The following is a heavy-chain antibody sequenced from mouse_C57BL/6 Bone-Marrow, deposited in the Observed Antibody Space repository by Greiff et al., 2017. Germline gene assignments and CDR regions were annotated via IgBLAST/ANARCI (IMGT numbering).Heavy chain of an antibody. CDR3: AKSRYYGSSWYFDV. CDR2: IHPNSGST. D-gene: IGHD1-1*01. Sequence: VQLQQPGAELVKPGASVKLSCKASGYTFTSYWMHWVKQRPGQGLAWIGMIHPNSGSTNYNEKFKSKATLTVDKSSSTAYMQRISLTSVDSSVYYCAKSRYYGSSWYFDVWGTGTTVPVSS. J-gene: IGHJ1*03. V-gene: IGHV1-64*01. CDR1: GYTFTSYW.